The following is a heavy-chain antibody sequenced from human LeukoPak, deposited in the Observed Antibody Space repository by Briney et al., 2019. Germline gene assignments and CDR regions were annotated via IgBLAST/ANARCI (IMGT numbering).Heavy chain of an antibody. CDR2: MTDSGGVT. CDR1: GFTFSSYG. V-gene: IGHV3-23*01. J-gene: IGHJ3*02. D-gene: IGHD1-14*01. Sequence: GGSLRLSCAASGFTFSSYGMSWVRQAPGKGLEWVSVMTDSGGVTHYADSVKGRFSISRDNPKNTLYLQMNSLRADDTAVYYCARSPDDAFDIWGQGTVVSVSS. CDR3: ARSPDDAFDI.